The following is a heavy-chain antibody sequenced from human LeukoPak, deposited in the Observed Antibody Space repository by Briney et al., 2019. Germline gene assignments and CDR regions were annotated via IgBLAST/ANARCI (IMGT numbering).Heavy chain of an antibody. CDR3: AKVSTGYSSSWYFFSGMDV. Sequence: GGSLRLSCAASGFTFSSYAMSWVRQAPGKGLEWVSAISGSGGSTYYADSVKGRFTISRDNSKNTLYLQMNSLRAEDTAVYYCAKVSTGYSSSWYFFSGMDVWGQGTTVTVSS. CDR1: GFTFSSYA. D-gene: IGHD6-13*01. CDR2: ISGSGGST. J-gene: IGHJ6*02. V-gene: IGHV3-23*01.